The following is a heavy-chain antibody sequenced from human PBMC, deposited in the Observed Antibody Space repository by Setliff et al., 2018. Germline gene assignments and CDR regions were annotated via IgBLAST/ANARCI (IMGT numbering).Heavy chain of an antibody. Sequence: ASVKVSCKASGYAVTGYHIHWVRQAPGQGPEWMGWINPNTGGTNYAQKFQGRVTMTTDTPTSTAYMELRSLTSDDTAVYYCARGQTLRHFDWPTAFDYWGLGTLVTVSS. J-gene: IGHJ4*02. CDR1: GYAVTGYH. V-gene: IGHV1-2*02. CDR2: INPNTGGT. CDR3: ARGQTLRHFDWPTAFDY. D-gene: IGHD3-9*01.